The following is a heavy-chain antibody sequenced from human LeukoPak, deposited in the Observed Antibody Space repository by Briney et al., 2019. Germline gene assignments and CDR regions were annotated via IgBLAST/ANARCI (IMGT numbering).Heavy chain of an antibody. D-gene: IGHD1-1*01. CDR1: GGSFSGYY. CDR3: ARGGWNKFDY. V-gene: IGHV4-34*01. J-gene: IGHJ4*02. CDR2: IFYSGTT. Sequence: SETLSLTCAVYGGSFSGYYWSWIRQPPGKGLEWIGFIFYSGTTNYNPSLKSRVTISVDTSKNQFSLKLSSVTAADTAVYYCARGGWNKFDYWGQGTLVTASS.